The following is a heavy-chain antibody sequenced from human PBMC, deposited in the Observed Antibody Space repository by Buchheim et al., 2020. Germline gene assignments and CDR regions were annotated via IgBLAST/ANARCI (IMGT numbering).Heavy chain of an antibody. V-gene: IGHV1-8*02. CDR3: ARASFSPGGYYEDLDV. J-gene: IGHJ4*02. D-gene: IGHD3-3*01. Sequence: QVQLVQSGAEVKKPGASVKVSCKASGYTFFSYDIHWIRQATGQGLEWMGWMNPGSGNTGYSQKFQGRVSMTKSTSMSTAYLELSGLKSEDTAVYFCARASFSPGGYYEDLDVWGQGTL. CDR1: GYTFFSYD. CDR2: MNPGSGNT.